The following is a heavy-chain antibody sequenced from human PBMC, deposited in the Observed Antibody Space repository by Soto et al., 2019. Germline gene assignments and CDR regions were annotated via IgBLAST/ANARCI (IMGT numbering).Heavy chain of an antibody. Sequence: GGSLRLSCTPSGFTFGDYALSWVRQAPGKGLEWVGFIRRNAYGGTTDYAASVKGRFTISRDDSKSIAYLQMNSLRTEDTALYYCTRASSLDFDFWGQGTLVTVSS. V-gene: IGHV3-49*04. CDR2: IRRNAYGGTT. D-gene: IGHD3-16*01. CDR1: GFTFGDYA. J-gene: IGHJ4*02. CDR3: TRASSLDFDF.